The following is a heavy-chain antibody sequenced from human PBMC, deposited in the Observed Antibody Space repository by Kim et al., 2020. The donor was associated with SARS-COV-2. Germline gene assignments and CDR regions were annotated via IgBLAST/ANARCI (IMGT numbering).Heavy chain of an antibody. J-gene: IGHJ4*02. D-gene: IGHD3-3*01. CDR3: ARLYDFWSGKLMDYFDY. CDR2: IYYSGST. CDR1: GGSISSSSYY. V-gene: IGHV4-39*01. Sequence: SETLSLTCTVSGGSISSSSYYWGWIRQPPGKGLEWIGSIYYSGSTYYNPSLKSRVTISVDTSKNQFSLKLSSVTAADTAVYYCARLYDFWSGKLMDYFDYWGQGTLVTVSS.